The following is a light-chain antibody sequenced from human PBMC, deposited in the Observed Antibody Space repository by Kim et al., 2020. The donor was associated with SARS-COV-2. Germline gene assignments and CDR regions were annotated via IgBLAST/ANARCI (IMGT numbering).Light chain of an antibody. CDR1: ILISYY. V-gene: IGLV3-19*01. CDR3: NFRASLGYLLVV. CDR2: GKN. Sequence: SSELTQDPAVSVALGQTVRITCQVDILISYYASWHQQQPGQAPVLFISGKNNPPSAIPDRFSVPSSGNTASLTITVALPYDEAVFLCNFRASLGYLLVVF. J-gene: IGLJ2*01.